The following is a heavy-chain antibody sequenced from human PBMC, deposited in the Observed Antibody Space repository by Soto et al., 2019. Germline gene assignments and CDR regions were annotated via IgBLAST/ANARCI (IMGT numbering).Heavy chain of an antibody. CDR3: ARNRSTYGGGGTGEVKENWFDP. CDR2: ARYSGDT. D-gene: IGHD2-8*01. V-gene: IGHV4-59*01. Sequence: PSETLSLTCSVSGGSLSRYYWSWLRQPPGKGREWIGNARYSGDTGYSPSAKSRVTRAVDTCKRQVSLKLSSVTAADTAVYYCARNRSTYGGGGTGEVKENWFDPWGQGALVTVAS. CDR1: GGSLSRYY. J-gene: IGHJ5*02.